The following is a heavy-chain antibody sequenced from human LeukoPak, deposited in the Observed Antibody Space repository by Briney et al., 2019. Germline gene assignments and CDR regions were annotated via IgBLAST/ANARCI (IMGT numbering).Heavy chain of an antibody. CDR1: GYTFTGYY. V-gene: IGHV1-46*01. D-gene: IGHD1-26*01. CDR3: ARDNSVGDTAWWFDP. CDR2: IIPIFGTA. J-gene: IGHJ5*02. Sequence: ASVKVSCKASGYTFTGYYMHWVRQAPGQGLEWMGGIIPIFGTANYAQKFQGRLSLTRDMSTSTDYMELSSLRSEDTAVYYCARDNSVGDTAWWFDPWGQGTLVTVSS.